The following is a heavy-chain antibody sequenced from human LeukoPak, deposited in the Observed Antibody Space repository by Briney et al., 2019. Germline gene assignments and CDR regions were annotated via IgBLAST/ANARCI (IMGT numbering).Heavy chain of an antibody. Sequence: PSETLSLTCTVSGGSISSSSYYWGWIRQPPGKGLEWIGSIYYSGSTYYNPSLKSRVTISVDTSKNQFSLKLSSVTAADTAVYYCATYQDDYYDSSGYGAEYFQYWGQGTQVTASS. D-gene: IGHD3-22*01. J-gene: IGHJ1*01. CDR2: IYYSGST. V-gene: IGHV4-39*01. CDR1: GGSISSSSYY. CDR3: ATYQDDYYDSSGYGAEYFQY.